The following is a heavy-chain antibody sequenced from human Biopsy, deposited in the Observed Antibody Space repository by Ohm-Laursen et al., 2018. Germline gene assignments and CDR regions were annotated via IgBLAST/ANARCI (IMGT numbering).Heavy chain of an antibody. D-gene: IGHD2-21*01. CDR1: GFTFSSYG. CDR2: ISYDGYNK. CDR3: AKDGGPYCGGCELDY. J-gene: IGHJ4*02. Sequence: SLRLSCSASGFTFSSYGMHWVRQTPGKGLESVALISYDGYNKWYADSVKGRFAISRDNSKNTLYLQMNSLRVEGTAVYYCAKDGGPYCGGCELDYWGQGTLVTVSS. V-gene: IGHV3-30*18.